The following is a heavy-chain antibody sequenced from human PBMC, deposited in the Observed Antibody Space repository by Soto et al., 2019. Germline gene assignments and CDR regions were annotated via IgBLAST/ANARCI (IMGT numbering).Heavy chain of an antibody. CDR2: INHSGST. CDR1: GGSFSGYY. Sequence: QVQLQQWGAGLLKPSETLSLTCAVYGGSFSGYYWSWIRQPPGKGLEWIGEINHSGSTNYNPSLKSRVTISVDTSNNQFSLKLSSVTAADTAVYYCARVRRCSGGSCYRLYWYFDLWVRGTLVTVSS. J-gene: IGHJ2*01. CDR3: ARVRRCSGGSCYRLYWYFDL. D-gene: IGHD2-15*01. V-gene: IGHV4-34*01.